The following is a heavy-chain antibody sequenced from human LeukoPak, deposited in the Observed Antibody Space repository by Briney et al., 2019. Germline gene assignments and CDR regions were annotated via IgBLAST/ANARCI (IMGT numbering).Heavy chain of an antibody. V-gene: IGHV4-59*08. CDR2: IYSSGST. D-gene: IGHD2-15*01. Sequence: SETLSLTCTVSGGSISSYYWSWIRQPPGKGLKWIAYIYSSGSTNYNPSLKSRVTISVDTSKNQFSLKLRSVTAADTAVYYCARHSCSGGSCSFDYWGQGTLVTVSS. CDR3: ARHSCSGGSCSFDY. CDR1: GGSISSYY. J-gene: IGHJ4*02.